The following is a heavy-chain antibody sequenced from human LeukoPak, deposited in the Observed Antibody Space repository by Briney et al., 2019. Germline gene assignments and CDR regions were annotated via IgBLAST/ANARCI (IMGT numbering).Heavy chain of an antibody. CDR3: ARDRGAFWYETSGFAFDI. D-gene: IGHD3-22*01. CDR2: ISSSSSSI. V-gene: IGHV3-21*01. CDR1: GFTLSSNS. Sequence: GGSLRLSCAGSGFTLSSNSMNWVRQAPGKGLEWVSSISSSSSSIFYAESVKGRFTISRDNAKRSLHLEMNSLRAEDTAVYYCARDRGAFWYETSGFAFDIWGQGTMVTVSS. J-gene: IGHJ3*02.